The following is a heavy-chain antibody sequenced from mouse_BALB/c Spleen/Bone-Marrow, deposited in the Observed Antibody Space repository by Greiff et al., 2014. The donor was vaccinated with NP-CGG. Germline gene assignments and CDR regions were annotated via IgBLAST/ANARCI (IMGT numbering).Heavy chain of an antibody. J-gene: IGHJ3*01. D-gene: IGHD1-1*01. CDR3: AIYYYGSSGFAY. V-gene: IGHV14-3*02. Sequence: VQLQQPGAELVKPGASVKLSCTASGFSIKDTYMHWVKQRPEQGLEWIGRIDPANGNTKYDPKFQGKATITADTSSNTAYLQLSSLTSEDTAVYYCAIYYYGSSGFAYWGQGTLVTVSA. CDR1: GFSIKDTY. CDR2: IDPANGNT.